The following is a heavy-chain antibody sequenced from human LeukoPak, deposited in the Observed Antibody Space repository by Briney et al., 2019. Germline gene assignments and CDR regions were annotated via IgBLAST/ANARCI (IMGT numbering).Heavy chain of an antibody. Sequence: PSETLSLTCTVSGGSISSGGYYWSWIRQPPGKGQEWIGYIYHSGSTYYNPSLKSRVTISVDRSKNQFSLKLSSVTAADTAVYYCARIPWGQQLIEGPLDYWGQGTLVTVSS. D-gene: IGHD6-13*01. CDR3: ARIPWGQQLIEGPLDY. J-gene: IGHJ4*02. CDR1: GGSISSGGYY. CDR2: IYHSGST. V-gene: IGHV4-30-2*01.